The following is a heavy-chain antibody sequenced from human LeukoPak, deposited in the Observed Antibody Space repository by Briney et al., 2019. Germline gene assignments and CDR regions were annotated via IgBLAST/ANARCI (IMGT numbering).Heavy chain of an antibody. V-gene: IGHV3-9*01. CDR3: ARAVVPAAPYYYYGMDV. Sequence: PGGSLRLSCAASGFTFDDYAMHWVRQAPGKGLEWVSGISWNSGSIGYADSVKGRFTISRDNAKNSLYLQMNSLRAEDTALYYCARAVVPAAPYYYYGMDVWGQGTTVTVSS. J-gene: IGHJ6*02. D-gene: IGHD2-2*01. CDR1: GFTFDDYA. CDR2: ISWNSGSI.